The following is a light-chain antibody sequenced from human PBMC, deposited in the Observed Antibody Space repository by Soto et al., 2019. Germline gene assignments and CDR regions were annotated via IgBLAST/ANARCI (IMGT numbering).Light chain of an antibody. J-gene: IGKJ2*01. V-gene: IGKV1-5*01. Sequence: EIQMTQSPSTLSSSVGDRGTITCRASQSISTHLAWYQQKPGKAPEVLIYDASTWASGVPSRFSGSGSGTNFTLTISSLQPDDFAAYYCQQYSSNLYTFGQGTKLEIK. CDR3: QQYSSNLYT. CDR1: QSISTH. CDR2: DAS.